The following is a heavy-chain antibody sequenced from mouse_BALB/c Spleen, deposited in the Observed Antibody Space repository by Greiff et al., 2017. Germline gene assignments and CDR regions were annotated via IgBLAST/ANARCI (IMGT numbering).Heavy chain of an antibody. CDR1: GFTFSSYA. CDR2: ISSGGSYT. CDR3: ARTDYGSSYDY. D-gene: IGHD1-1*01. V-gene: IGHV5-9-3*01. J-gene: IGHJ2*01. Sequence: VQLQQSGGGLVKPGGSLKLSCAASGFTFSSYAMSWVRQTPEKRLEWVATISSGGSYTYYPDSVKGRFTISRDNAKNTLYLQMSSLRSEDTAMYYCARTDYGSSYDYWGQGTTLTVSS.